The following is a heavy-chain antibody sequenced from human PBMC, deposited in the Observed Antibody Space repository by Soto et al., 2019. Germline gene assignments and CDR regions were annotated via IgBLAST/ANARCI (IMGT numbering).Heavy chain of an antibody. V-gene: IGHV3-73*01. D-gene: IGHD3-16*02. CDR2: IRSKANSYAT. CDR1: GFTFSGSA. J-gene: IGHJ3*02. CDR3: AKGDGYRFTAFDI. Sequence: GGSLRLSCAASGFTFSGSAMHWVRQASGKGLEWVGRIRSKANSYATAYAASVKGRFTISRDDSKNTAYLQMNSLKAEDTAMFYCAKGDGYRFTAFDIWGQGTMVTVSS.